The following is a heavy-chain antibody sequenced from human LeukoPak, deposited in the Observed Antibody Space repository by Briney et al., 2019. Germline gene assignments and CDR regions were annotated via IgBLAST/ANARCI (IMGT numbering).Heavy chain of an antibody. V-gene: IGHV1-2*02. Sequence: ASVKVSCNASGYTFTGYYMHWVRQAPGQGLEWVGSINPNSGGTNNAQNFQGRVTMTRDTSISTAYMELSRLRSDDTAVYYCARVTPPYYYDSSGYYFAFDIWGQGTMVTVSS. D-gene: IGHD3-22*01. CDR3: ARVTPPYYYDSSGYYFAFDI. J-gene: IGHJ3*02. CDR1: GYTFTGYY. CDR2: INPNSGGT.